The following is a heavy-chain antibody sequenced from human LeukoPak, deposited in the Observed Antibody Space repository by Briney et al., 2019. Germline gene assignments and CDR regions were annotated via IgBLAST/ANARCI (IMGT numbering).Heavy chain of an antibody. Sequence: PGRSLRLSCAASGFTFSSYGMHWVRQAPGKGLEWVAVISYDGSNKYYADSVKGRFTISRDNSKKTLYLQMNSLRAEDTAVYYCAKDFRLLWFGEGWDAFDIWGQGTMVTVSS. D-gene: IGHD3-10*01. CDR2: ISYDGSNK. V-gene: IGHV3-30*18. J-gene: IGHJ3*02. CDR1: GFTFSSYG. CDR3: AKDFRLLWFGEGWDAFDI.